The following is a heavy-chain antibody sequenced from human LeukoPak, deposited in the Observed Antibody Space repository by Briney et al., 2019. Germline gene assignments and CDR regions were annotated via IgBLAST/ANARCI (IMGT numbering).Heavy chain of an antibody. CDR3: ARDPGVGYFDSDAFDI. CDR2: INPNSGGT. CDR1: GYTFTGYY. J-gene: IGHJ3*02. Sequence: GASVKVSCKASGYTFTGYYMHWVRQAPGQGLEWMGWINPNSGGTDYAQKFQGRVTMTRDTSISTAYMELSRLRSDDTAVYYCARDPGVGYFDSDAFDIWGQGTMVTVSS. V-gene: IGHV1-2*02. D-gene: IGHD3-9*01.